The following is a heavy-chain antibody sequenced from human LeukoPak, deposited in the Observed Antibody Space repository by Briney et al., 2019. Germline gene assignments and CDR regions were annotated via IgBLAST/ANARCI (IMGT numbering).Heavy chain of an antibody. J-gene: IGHJ5*02. D-gene: IGHD1/OR15-1a*01. CDR3: ARDYDRWNNDCFDP. Sequence: ASVKVSCKASGYTFTSYYMHWVRQAPGQGLEWMGRINPNSGGTNYAQKFQGRVTMTRDTSISTAYMELSRLRSDDTAVYYCARDYDRWNNDCFDPWGQGTLVIVSS. CDR1: GYTFTSYY. V-gene: IGHV1-2*06. CDR2: INPNSGGT.